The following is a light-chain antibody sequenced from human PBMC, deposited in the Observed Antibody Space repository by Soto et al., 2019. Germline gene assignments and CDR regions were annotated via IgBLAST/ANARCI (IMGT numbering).Light chain of an antibody. CDR1: QDISSW. CDR2: AAS. J-gene: IGKJ4*01. V-gene: IGKV1-12*01. CDR3: QQAHSSPLT. Sequence: DIQMTQSPSSVSASVGDRVTLTCRASQDISSWLAWYQQKPGKAPKLLIYAASSLQGGVSSRFSGSGSGTDFTLTISSLQPEDFAVYYCQQAHSSPLTFGGGTKVEI.